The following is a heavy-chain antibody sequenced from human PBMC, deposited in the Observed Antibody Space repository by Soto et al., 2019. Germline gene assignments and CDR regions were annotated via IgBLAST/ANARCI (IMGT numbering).Heavy chain of an antibody. CDR2: MNPNSGNT. D-gene: IGHD5-12*01. V-gene: IGHV1-8*01. Sequence: QVQLVQSGAEVKKPGASVKVSCKASGYTFTNYDINWVRQATGQGLEWMGWMNPNSGNTGYAQKFQGRGTMTRNTSISTAYMELSSLRSEDTAVYYCARVYDSSIYYYFGMYYYYGMDVWGQGTKVTVSS. CDR3: ARVYDSSIYYYFGMYYYYGMDV. CDR1: GYTFTNYD. J-gene: IGHJ6*02.